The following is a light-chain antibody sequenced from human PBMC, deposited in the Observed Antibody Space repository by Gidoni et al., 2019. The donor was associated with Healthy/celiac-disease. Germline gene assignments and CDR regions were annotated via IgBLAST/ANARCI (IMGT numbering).Light chain of an antibody. CDR3: QHRSNWPPLT. J-gene: IGKJ4*01. Sequence: EIVLTQSPATLSLSPGERDTLSCRASQSVSSYLAWYQQKPGQAPRLLIYDASNRATGIPARFRGSGSGTDFTLTISSLDPEDFAVYYCQHRSNWPPLTFGGGTKVEIK. V-gene: IGKV3-11*01. CDR2: DAS. CDR1: QSVSSY.